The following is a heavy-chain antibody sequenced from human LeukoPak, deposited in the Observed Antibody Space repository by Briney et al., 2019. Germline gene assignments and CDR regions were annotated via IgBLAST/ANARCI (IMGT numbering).Heavy chain of an antibody. Sequence: GGSLRLSCAASGFTFSSYGMHWVRQAPGKGLEWVAVIWHDGSNKYYADSVKGRFTISRENSKNTLYLQMNSLRAEHTAVYYCASEAYCGSDCYEAFDSWGQGTLVTVSP. V-gene: IGHV3-33*08. CDR1: GFTFSSYG. J-gene: IGHJ4*02. CDR2: IWHDGSNK. CDR3: ASEAYCGSDCYEAFDS. D-gene: IGHD2-21*02.